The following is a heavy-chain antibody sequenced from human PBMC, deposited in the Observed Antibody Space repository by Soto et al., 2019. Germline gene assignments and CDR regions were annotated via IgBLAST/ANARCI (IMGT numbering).Heavy chain of an antibody. D-gene: IGHD5-12*01. CDR2: ISGNGRSA. Sequence: GGSLRLSCAASGFIISSYAMNWVRQAPGKGLEWVSDISGNGRSAYYADSVKGRFTISRDNSKNTLYLQMNCLRADDTAVYFCAKRAQDGYNPPIDYWGQGTEVTVCS. CDR1: GFIISSYA. J-gene: IGHJ4*02. V-gene: IGHV3-23*01. CDR3: AKRAQDGYNPPIDY.